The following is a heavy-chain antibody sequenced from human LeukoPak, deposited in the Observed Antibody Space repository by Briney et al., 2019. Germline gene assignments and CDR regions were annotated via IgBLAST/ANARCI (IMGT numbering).Heavy chain of an antibody. Sequence: PGGSLRLSCAASGFTFTSYAMSWVRQAPGKGLEWVSAISGSGGSTYYADSVKGRFTISRDNSKNTLYVQMNSLRAEDTAVYYCAKDQRGYDKPIDYWGQGTLVTVSS. D-gene: IGHD5-12*01. CDR1: GFTFTSYA. J-gene: IGHJ4*02. V-gene: IGHV3-23*01. CDR3: AKDQRGYDKPIDY. CDR2: ISGSGGST.